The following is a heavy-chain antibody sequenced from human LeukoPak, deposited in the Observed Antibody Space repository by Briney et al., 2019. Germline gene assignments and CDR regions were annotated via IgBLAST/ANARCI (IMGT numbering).Heavy chain of an antibody. D-gene: IGHD3-9*01. J-gene: IGHJ6*02. CDR3: ARVTWLFDGLRYYGMDV. V-gene: IGHV3-23*01. CDR2: ISSSGSGDNT. Sequence: PGGSLRLSCAASGVTLSTYAMSWARQAPGKGLEWVSGISSSGSGDNTYYADSVKGRFTISRDNSKNTLYLQMNSLRAEDTAVYYCARVTWLFDGLRYYGMDVWGQGTTVTVSS. CDR1: GVTLSTYA.